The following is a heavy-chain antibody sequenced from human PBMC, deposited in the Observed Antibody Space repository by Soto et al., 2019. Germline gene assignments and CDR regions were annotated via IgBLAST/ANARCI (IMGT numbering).Heavy chain of an antibody. CDR1: GGSISSYY. Sequence: SEALSLTCTVSGGSISSYYWSWIRQPPGKGLEWIGYIYYSGSTNYNPSFKSRVTMSVDTSKNQFSLKLSSVTAADTAVYYCVRIVLWCRTPYSFDYRGQGSLVPVSS. CDR2: IYYSGST. CDR3: VRIVLWCRTPYSFDY. V-gene: IGHV4-59*01. D-gene: IGHD2-8*01. J-gene: IGHJ4*02.